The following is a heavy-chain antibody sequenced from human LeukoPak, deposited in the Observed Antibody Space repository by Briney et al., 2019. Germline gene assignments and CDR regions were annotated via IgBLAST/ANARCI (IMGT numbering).Heavy chain of an antibody. CDR2: INHSGST. V-gene: IGHV4-34*01. CDR1: GGSLSGYY. CDR3: ARSRIGWFDP. D-gene: IGHD1-26*01. J-gene: IGHJ5*02. Sequence: SETLSLTCAAYGGSLSGYYWSWIRQPPGKGLELIGEINHSGSTKYNPSLKSRVTISVDTSKNQFSLKLNSVTAADTAVYYCARSRIGWFDPWGQGTLVTVSS.